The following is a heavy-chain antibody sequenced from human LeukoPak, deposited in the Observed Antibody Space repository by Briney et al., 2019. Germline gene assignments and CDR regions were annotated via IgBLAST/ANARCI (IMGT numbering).Heavy chain of an antibody. CDR2: ISSSSSYI. CDR3: AKGYSGYDVFYY. J-gene: IGHJ4*02. CDR1: GFTNSSYS. D-gene: IGHD5-12*01. V-gene: IGHV3-21*01. Sequence: GPTLVYICAASGFTNSSYSMNWVRQAPGKGLEWVSSISSSSSYIYYADSVKGRFTISRDNTKNTLYLQMNSLRAEDTAVYYCAKGYSGYDVFYYWGQGTLVTVSS.